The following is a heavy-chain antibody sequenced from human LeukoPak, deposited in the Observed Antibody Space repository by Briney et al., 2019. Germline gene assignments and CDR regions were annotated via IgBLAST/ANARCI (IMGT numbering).Heavy chain of an antibody. CDR2: INPNSGGT. CDR1: GYTFTGYY. CDR3: ASRSRGIRGGYGSGSYYKD. V-gene: IGHV1-2*02. Sequence: GASVKVSCKASGYTFTGYYMHWVRQAPGQGLEWMGWINPNSGGTNYAQKFQGRVTMTRDTSISTAYMELSRLRSDDTAVYYCASRSRGIRGGYGSGSYYKDWGQGTLATVSS. J-gene: IGHJ4*02. D-gene: IGHD3-10*01.